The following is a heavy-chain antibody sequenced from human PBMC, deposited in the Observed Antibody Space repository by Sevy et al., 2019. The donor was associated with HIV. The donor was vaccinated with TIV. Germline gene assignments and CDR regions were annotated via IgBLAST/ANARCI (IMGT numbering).Heavy chain of an antibody. CDR2: ISGSGTRT. J-gene: IGHJ6*03. CDR3: AKGGGGHYDPDEIGYYFYYYNMDV. CDR1: GFSFDSYG. D-gene: IGHD3-22*01. V-gene: IGHV3-23*01. Sequence: GGSLRLSCAVSGFSFDSYGMTWVRQAPGKGLEWVSGISGSGTRTYYADSVKGRFIISRDNSKNTLYLQMNSLRSEDTALNYWAKGGGGHYDPDEIGYYFYYYNMDVWGKGTTVTVSS.